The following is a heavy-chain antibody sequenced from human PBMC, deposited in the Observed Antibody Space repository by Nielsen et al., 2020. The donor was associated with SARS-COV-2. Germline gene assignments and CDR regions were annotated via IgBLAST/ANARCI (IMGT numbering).Heavy chain of an antibody. CDR1: GITVSSNY. D-gene: IGHD1-26*01. Sequence: GGSLRLSCAASGITVSSNYMSWVRQAPGKGLEWVSSISSSSSYIYYADSVKGRFTISRDNAKNTLYLQMNSLRAEDTAVYYCANSGSYFRPIDYWGQGTLVTVSS. J-gene: IGHJ4*02. CDR3: ANSGSYFRPIDY. V-gene: IGHV3-21*01. CDR2: ISSSSSYI.